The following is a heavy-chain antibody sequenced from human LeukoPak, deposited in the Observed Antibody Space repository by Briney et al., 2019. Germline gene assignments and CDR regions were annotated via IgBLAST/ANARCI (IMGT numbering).Heavy chain of an antibody. CDR1: GASISSTSYC. Sequence: SETPSLTCTVSGASISSTSYCWGWIRQPAGKGLEWIGRIYTSGSTNYNPSLKSRVTISVDTSKNQFSLKLSSVTAADTAVYYCARDVGWDGTWPYWGQGTLVTVSS. J-gene: IGHJ4*02. V-gene: IGHV4-61*02. D-gene: IGHD6-19*01. CDR2: IYTSGST. CDR3: ARDVGWDGTWPY.